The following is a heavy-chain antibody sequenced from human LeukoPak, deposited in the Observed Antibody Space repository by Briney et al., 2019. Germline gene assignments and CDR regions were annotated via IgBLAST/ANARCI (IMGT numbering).Heavy chain of an antibody. Sequence: PSETLSLTCTVSGGSISSSSYYWGWIRQPPGKGLEWIGSIYYSGSTYYNPSLKSRVTISVDTSKNQFSLKLSSVTAADTAVYYCARHGPSIAARPGKKGGNWFDPWGQGTLVTVSS. CDR1: GGSISSSSYY. D-gene: IGHD6-6*01. CDR3: ARHGPSIAARPGKKGGNWFDP. CDR2: IYYSGST. V-gene: IGHV4-39*01. J-gene: IGHJ5*02.